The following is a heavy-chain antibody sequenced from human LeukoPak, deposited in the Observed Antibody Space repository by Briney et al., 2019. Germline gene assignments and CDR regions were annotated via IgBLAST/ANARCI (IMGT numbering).Heavy chain of an antibody. J-gene: IGHJ4*02. CDR3: AGDFRYFDSTSCYEFDY. CDR1: GFTFSSYA. D-gene: IGHD2-2*01. Sequence: GGSLRLSCGASGFTFSSYAMHWVRQAPGKGLEWVAVISYDESDKYYADSVKGRFTVSRDNSKNMLYLQMNSLRAEDTAVYYCAGDFRYFDSTSCYEFDYWGQGTLVTVS. CDR2: ISYDESDK. V-gene: IGHV3-30-3*01.